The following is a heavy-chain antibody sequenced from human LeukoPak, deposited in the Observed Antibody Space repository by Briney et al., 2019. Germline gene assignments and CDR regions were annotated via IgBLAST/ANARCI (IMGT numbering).Heavy chain of an antibody. CDR1: GFTFDDYA. Sequence: PGGSLRLSCAASGFTFDDYAMHWVRQAPGKGLEWVSLISWDGGITYYADSVKGRFTISRDNSKNSLYLQMNSLRAEDTALYCCAKGGFNGDYPLDYRGQGTLVTVSS. J-gene: IGHJ4*02. D-gene: IGHD4-17*01. CDR3: AKGGFNGDYPLDY. V-gene: IGHV3-43D*03. CDR2: ISWDGGIT.